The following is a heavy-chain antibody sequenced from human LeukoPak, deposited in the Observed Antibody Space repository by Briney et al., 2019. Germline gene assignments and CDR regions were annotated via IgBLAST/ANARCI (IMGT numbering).Heavy chain of an antibody. CDR1: GFTFSSYW. CDR3: ARGYISPRMNWFDP. V-gene: IGHV3-7*05. Sequence: GGSLRLSCAASGFTFSSYWMSWVRQAPGKGLEWVSNIKQDGSEKYYVDSLKGRFTISRDDAKNSLYLQMNSLRAEDTAVYYCARGYISPRMNWFDPWGQGTLVTVSS. CDR2: IKQDGSEK. J-gene: IGHJ5*02. D-gene: IGHD3-16*02.